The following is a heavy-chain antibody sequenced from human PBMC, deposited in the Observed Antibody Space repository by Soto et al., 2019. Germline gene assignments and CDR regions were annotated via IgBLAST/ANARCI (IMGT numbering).Heavy chain of an antibody. CDR3: ARVGDSSGFADAFDS. D-gene: IGHD3-22*01. J-gene: IGHJ3*02. Sequence: PSETLSLTCTVSGGSISSGGYYWSWIRQHPGKGLEWIGYIYYSGSTYYNPSLKSRVTISVDTSKNQFSLKLSSVTAADTAVYYCARVGDSSGFADAFDSWGQGTMVTFS. CDR2: IYYSGST. V-gene: IGHV4-31*03. CDR1: GGSISSGGYY.